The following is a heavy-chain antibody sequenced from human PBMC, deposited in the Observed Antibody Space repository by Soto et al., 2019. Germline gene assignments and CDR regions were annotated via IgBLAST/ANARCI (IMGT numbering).Heavy chain of an antibody. Sequence: ASVKVSCKASGYTFTSYAMHWVRQAPGQRLEWMGWINAGNGNTKYSQKFQGRVTITRDTSASTAYMELSSLRSEDTAVYYCARAYSSSWYFLDYYYYGMDVWGQGTTVTVSS. J-gene: IGHJ6*02. CDR1: GYTFTSYA. V-gene: IGHV1-3*01. CDR2: INAGNGNT. CDR3: ARAYSSSWYFLDYYYYGMDV. D-gene: IGHD6-13*01.